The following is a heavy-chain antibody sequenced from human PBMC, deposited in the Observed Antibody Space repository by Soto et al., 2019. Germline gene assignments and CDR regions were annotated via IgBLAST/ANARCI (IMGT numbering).Heavy chain of an antibody. CDR2: ISYDGSNK. Sequence: GGSLRLSCAASGFTFSSYGMHWVRQAPGKGLEWVAVISYDGSNKYYADSVKGRFTISRDNSKNTLYLQMNSLRAEDTAVYYWADDLEYQLSAYGLDVWGQGTTVTVSS. J-gene: IGHJ6*02. V-gene: IGHV3-30*18. CDR1: GFTFSSYG. CDR3: ADDLEYQLSAYGLDV. D-gene: IGHD2-2*01.